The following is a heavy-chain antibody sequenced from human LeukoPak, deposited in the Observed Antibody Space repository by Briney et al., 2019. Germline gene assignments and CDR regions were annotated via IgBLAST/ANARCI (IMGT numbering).Heavy chain of an antibody. CDR3: ARVSGYSNDY. V-gene: IGHV4-38-2*02. J-gene: IGHJ4*02. D-gene: IGHD4-11*01. Sequence: PSETLSLTCSVSGYSISSGYYWGWIRQPPGKGLEWIGSIYHSGSTYYNPSLKSRVTISVDTSKNQFSLKLSSVTAADTAVYHCARVSGYSNDYWGQGTLVTVSS. CDR1: GYSISSGYY. CDR2: IYHSGST.